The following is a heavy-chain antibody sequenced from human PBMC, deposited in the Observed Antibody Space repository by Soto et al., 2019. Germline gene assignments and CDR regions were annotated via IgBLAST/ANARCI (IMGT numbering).Heavy chain of an antibody. V-gene: IGHV3-74*01. CDR3: ARSLPGTYGAFDL. D-gene: IGHD1-7*01. CDR1: EFTFRSYW. Sequence: PGGSLRLSCAASEFTFRSYWMPWVRQSPGKGLVWVSRISGDGSSTTYADSVRGRFTISRDNAKNTVDLQMDSLRAEDTAVYYCARSLPGTYGAFDLWGQGTMVTVSS. J-gene: IGHJ3*01. CDR2: ISGDGSST.